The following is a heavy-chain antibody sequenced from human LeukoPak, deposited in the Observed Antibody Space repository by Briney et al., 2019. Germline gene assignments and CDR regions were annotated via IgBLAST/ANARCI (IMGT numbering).Heavy chain of an antibody. CDR3: ARESETSGWYDY. CDR2: ISGDGGST. Sequence: GFLRIFCSAPGFILGNYAIQWVRQAPGKGLEWVSLISGDGGSTFYADSVRGRFTISRDNTRKSLSLQMSSLRSEDTALYYCARESETSGWYDYWGQGTLVTVSS. CDR1: GFILGNYA. D-gene: IGHD6-19*01. V-gene: IGHV3-43*02. J-gene: IGHJ4*02.